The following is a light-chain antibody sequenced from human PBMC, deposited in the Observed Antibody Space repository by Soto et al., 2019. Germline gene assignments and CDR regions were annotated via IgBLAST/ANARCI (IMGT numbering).Light chain of an antibody. CDR2: DVV. CDR3: CSHVGRFILML. V-gene: IGLV2-11*01. J-gene: IGLJ2*01. CDR1: SSDVGGSNS. Sequence: QSVLTQPRSVSGSPGQSVTISCTGTSSDVGGSNSVSWYQQYRGKAPKLIIYDVVQRPSGVPDRFSGFKFGDTASLTISGLHAEDEADYRCCSHVGRFILMLFGGGTNLTVL.